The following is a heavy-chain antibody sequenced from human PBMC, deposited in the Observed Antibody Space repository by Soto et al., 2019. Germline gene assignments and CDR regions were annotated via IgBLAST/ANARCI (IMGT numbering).Heavy chain of an antibody. V-gene: IGHV4-30-4*01. D-gene: IGHD2-15*01. CDR3: ARAATGWGNAFDI. Sequence: SETLSLTCIVSGGSISSADYYWSWIRQPPGKGLEWIEYIYYSGSTYYNPSLKSRVTISVDTSKNQFSLKLSSVTAADTAVYYCARAATGWGNAFDIWGQGTMVTVSS. CDR1: GGSISSADYY. J-gene: IGHJ3*02. CDR2: IYYSGST.